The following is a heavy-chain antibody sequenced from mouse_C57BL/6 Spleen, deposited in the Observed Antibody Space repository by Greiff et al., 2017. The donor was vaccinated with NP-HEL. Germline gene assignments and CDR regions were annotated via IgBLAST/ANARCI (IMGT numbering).Heavy chain of an antibody. V-gene: IGHV5-17*01. D-gene: IGHD1-1*01. CDR2: ISSGSSTI. CDR1: GFTFSDYG. J-gene: IGHJ2*01. Sequence: EVQRVESGGGLVKPGGSLKLSCAASGFTFSDYGMHWVRQAPEKGLEWVAYISSGSSTIYYADTVKGRLTISRDNAKNTLFLQMTSMRSEDTAMYYCARRGITTVVATCYFDYWGQGTTLTVSS. CDR3: ARRGITTVVATCYFDY.